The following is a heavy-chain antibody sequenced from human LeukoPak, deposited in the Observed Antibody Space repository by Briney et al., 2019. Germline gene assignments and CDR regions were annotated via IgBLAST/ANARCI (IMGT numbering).Heavy chain of an antibody. CDR3: ARAGYSSGWDTFDY. CDR1: GGSISSYY. V-gene: IGHV4-4*07. CDR2: IYTSGST. D-gene: IGHD6-19*01. J-gene: IGHJ4*02. Sequence: SETLSLTCTVSGGSISSYYWSWIRQPAGKGLEWIGRIYTSGSTNYNPSFKSRVTMSVDTSKNQFSLKLSSVTAADTAVYYCARAGYSSGWDTFDYWGQGTLVTVSS.